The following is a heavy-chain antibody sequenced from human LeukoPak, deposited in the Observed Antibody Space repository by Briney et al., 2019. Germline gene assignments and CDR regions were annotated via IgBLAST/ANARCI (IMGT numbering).Heavy chain of an antibody. D-gene: IGHD2-15*01. CDR3: AREGYSSAFVAC. CDR1: GFTFSSYG. CDR2: IRYDGSNK. V-gene: IGHV3-30*02. J-gene: IGHJ4*02. Sequence: PGGSLRLSCAASGFTFSSYGMHWVRQAPGKGLEWVAFIRYDGSNKYYADSVKGRITISRDNAKNTLYLQVNSLRAEDTAVYYCAREGYSSAFVACWGQGTLVTVSS.